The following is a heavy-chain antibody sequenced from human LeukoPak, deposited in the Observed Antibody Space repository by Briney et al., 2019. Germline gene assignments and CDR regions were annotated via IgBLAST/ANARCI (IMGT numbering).Heavy chain of an antibody. D-gene: IGHD2-2*01. CDR3: ARRRCSSTSCFEDY. CDR1: GFTFSDYY. CDR2: ISTSGSTI. Sequence: GGSLRLSCAASGFTFSDYYMSWIRQAPGKGLEWVSYISTSGSTIYYPDSVKGRFTISRDNAKNSLYLQMNSLRADDTAVYYCARRRCSSTSCFEDYWGQGTLVTVSS. V-gene: IGHV3-11*04. J-gene: IGHJ4*02.